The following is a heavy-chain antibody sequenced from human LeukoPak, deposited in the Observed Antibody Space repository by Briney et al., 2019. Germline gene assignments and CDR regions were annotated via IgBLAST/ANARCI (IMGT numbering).Heavy chain of an antibody. J-gene: IGHJ5*02. CDR3: ATSASSGSNYFDP. V-gene: IGHV4-61*02. CDR2: IHSSGST. Sequence: SETLSLTCTVSGGSITSGSYYWTRIRQPAGKGLEWVGRIHSSGSTNYNPSLNSRVTVSADTSNNQFSLKLSSVTAADTAIYCCATSASSGSNYFDPWGQGILVTVSS. CDR1: GGSITSGSYY. D-gene: IGHD4/OR15-4a*01.